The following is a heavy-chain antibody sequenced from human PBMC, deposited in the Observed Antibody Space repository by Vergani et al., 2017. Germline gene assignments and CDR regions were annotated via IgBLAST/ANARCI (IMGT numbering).Heavy chain of an antibody. Sequence: QVQLVQSGAEVKKPGASVKVSCKASGYTFTSYGISWVRQAPGQGLEWMGWISAYNGNTNYAQKLQGRVTMTTDTSTSTAYMELRSLRSDDTAVYYCARGPIVVVTATHSGYYYYGMDVWGQGTTVTVSS. J-gene: IGHJ6*02. D-gene: IGHD2-21*02. CDR2: ISAYNGNT. V-gene: IGHV1-18*01. CDR3: ARGPIVVVTATHSGYYYYGMDV. CDR1: GYTFTSYG.